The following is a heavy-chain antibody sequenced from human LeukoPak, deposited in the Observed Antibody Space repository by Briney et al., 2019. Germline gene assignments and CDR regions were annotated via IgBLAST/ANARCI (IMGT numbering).Heavy chain of an antibody. V-gene: IGHV3-23*01. J-gene: IGHJ6*02. Sequence: GGSLRLSCAASGFTFSSYAMSWVRQAPGKGLEWVSAISGSGGSTYYADSVKGRLTISRDNSKNTLYLQMNSLRAEDTAVYYCAKDAGYCSSTSCYTDYYYYYGMDVWGQGTTVTVSS. CDR3: AKDAGYCSSTSCYTDYYYYYGMDV. CDR1: GFTFSSYA. CDR2: ISGSGGST. D-gene: IGHD2-2*02.